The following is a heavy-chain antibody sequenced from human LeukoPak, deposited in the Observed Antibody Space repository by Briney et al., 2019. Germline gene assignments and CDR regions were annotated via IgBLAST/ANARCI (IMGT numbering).Heavy chain of an antibody. Sequence: GGSLRLSCAASGFTFSSYAMHWVRQAPGKGLEYVSAISSNGGSTYYANSVKGRLTISRDNSKNTLYLQMGSLRAEDMAVYYCARVLDSYYYYYYMDVWGKGTTVTVSS. CDR2: ISSNGGST. CDR1: GFTFSSYA. V-gene: IGHV3-64*01. D-gene: IGHD3-3*02. J-gene: IGHJ6*03. CDR3: ARVLDSYYYYYYMDV.